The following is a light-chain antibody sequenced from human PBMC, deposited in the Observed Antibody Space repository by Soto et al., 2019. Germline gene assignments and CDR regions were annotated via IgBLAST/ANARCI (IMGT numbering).Light chain of an antibody. CDR1: SSNIGNNS. CDR2: DNN. CDR3: VTWDSGLSAVL. Sequence: QSVLTQPPSVSAAPGQTVTISCSGSSSNIGNNSVSWYQHLPGTAPKFLMYDNNEQPSGIPDRFSASTSGTSATLGITGLQTGDEADYYCVTWDSGLSAVLFGGGTKLTVL. J-gene: IGLJ3*02. V-gene: IGLV1-51*01.